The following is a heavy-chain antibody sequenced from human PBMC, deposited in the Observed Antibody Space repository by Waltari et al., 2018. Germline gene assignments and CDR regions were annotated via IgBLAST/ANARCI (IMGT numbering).Heavy chain of an antibody. Sequence: QVQLQESGPGLVKPSETLSPTCTVSGGSISNYYWSWIRQPPGKGLERLGYSYSSGGTNFNPALKSRGTISVDTSKNQFSLKLSSVTAADTAVYYCAGLDLISFGGVDRVAYRDVWGKGTTVTISS. CDR3: AGLDLISFGGVDRVAYRDV. CDR2: SYSSGGT. J-gene: IGHJ6*03. D-gene: IGHD3-16*01. V-gene: IGHV4-59*01. CDR1: GGSISNYY.